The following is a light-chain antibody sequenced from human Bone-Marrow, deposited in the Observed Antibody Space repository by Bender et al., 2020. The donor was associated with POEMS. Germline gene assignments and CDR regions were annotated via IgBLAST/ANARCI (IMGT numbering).Light chain of an antibody. J-gene: IGLJ3*02. CDR3: SSYAGSTSLV. Sequence: QSALTQPASVSGSPGQSITMSCTGTSSDVGSYNLVSWYQQHPGKAPKVIIYEVNKRPSGVSNRFSGSKSGNMASLTISGLQAEDEADYHCSSYAGSTSLVFGGGTKVTVL. CDR1: SSDVGSYNL. CDR2: EVN. V-gene: IGLV2-23*02.